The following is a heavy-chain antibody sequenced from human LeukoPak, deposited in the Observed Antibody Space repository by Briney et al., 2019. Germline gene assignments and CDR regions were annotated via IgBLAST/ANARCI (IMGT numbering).Heavy chain of an antibody. J-gene: IGHJ6*02. V-gene: IGHV4-34*01. Sequence: PSETLSLTCAVYGGSFSGYYWSWIRQPPGKGLEWIGEINHSGSTNYNPSLKSRVTISVDTSKNQFSLKLSSVTAADTAVYYCARGGSIAAAGTYYYYYYGMDVWGQGTTVTVSS. CDR3: ARGGSIAAAGTYYYYYYGMDV. CDR1: GGSFSGYY. CDR2: INHSGST. D-gene: IGHD6-13*01.